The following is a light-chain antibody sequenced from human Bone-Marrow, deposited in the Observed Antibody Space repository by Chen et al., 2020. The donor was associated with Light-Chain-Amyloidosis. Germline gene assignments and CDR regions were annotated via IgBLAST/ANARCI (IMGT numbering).Light chain of an antibody. CDR2: DDS. Sequence: SYVLTQPSSVSVAPGQMSPLACGGNNIGSTSVHWYQQTPGQAPLLVVYDDSDRPSWIPERLSGSNSGNTATLTISRVEAGDEADYYCQVWDRSSDRPVFGGGTKLTVL. J-gene: IGLJ3*02. CDR3: QVWDRSSDRPV. V-gene: IGLV3-21*02. CDR1: NIGSTS.